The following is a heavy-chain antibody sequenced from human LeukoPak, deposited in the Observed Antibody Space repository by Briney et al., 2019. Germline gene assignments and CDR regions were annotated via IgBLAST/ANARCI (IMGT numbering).Heavy chain of an antibody. CDR2: FNPGDSDS. CDR3: ARQGAGVSLDY. CDR1: GYTFTNYW. D-gene: IGHD2-8*01. Sequence: GESLKISCKGAGYTFTNYWIGWVRQMPGKGLEWMGIFNPGDSDSRYSPSSQGQVTISADKSINTAYLQWSSLKASDTAMYYCARQGAGVSLDYWGQGTLVTVSS. V-gene: IGHV5-51*01. J-gene: IGHJ4*02.